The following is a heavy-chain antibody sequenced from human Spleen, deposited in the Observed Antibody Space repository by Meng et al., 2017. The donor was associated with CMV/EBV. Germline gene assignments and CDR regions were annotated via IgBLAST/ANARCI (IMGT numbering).Heavy chain of an antibody. D-gene: IGHD4-17*01. CDR1: GFSFSSYW. J-gene: IGHJ6*02. V-gene: IGHV3-7*01. CDR2: IKQDGSET. CDR3: ARLPDPRNDYGDYSSYYYVMDV. Sequence: GESLKISCAASGFSFSSYWMHWVRQAPGKGLEWVANIKQDGSETYYVDSVKGRFTISRDNAENSLYLQMNSLRGEDTAVYYCARLPDPRNDYGDYSSYYYVMDVWGQGTTVTVSS.